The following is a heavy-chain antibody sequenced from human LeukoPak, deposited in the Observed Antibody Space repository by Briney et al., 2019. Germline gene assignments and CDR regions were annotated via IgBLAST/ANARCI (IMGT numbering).Heavy chain of an antibody. D-gene: IGHD3-16*02. Sequence: EASVKVSCKASGYTFTGYYMHWVRQAPGQGLEWMGRINPNSGGTNYAQKFQGRVTMTRDTSISTAYMELSRLRSDDTAVYYCASVKITFGGVIARWLWGQGTMVTVSS. J-gene: IGHJ3*01. CDR2: INPNSGGT. V-gene: IGHV1-2*06. CDR1: GYTFTGYY. CDR3: ASVKITFGGVIARWL.